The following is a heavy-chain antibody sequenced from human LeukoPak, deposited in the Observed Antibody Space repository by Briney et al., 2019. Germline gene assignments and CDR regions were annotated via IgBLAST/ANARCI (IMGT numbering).Heavy chain of an antibody. J-gene: IGHJ4*02. V-gene: IGHV3-30*03. CDR1: GFTFSSYG. CDR3: ARDRDDYYDSSGYYYGY. Sequence: GRSLRLSCAASGFTFSSYGMHWVRQAPGKGLEWVAVISYDGSNKYYADSVKGRFTISRDNSKNTLYLQMNSLRAEDTAVYYCARDRDDYYDSSGYYYGYWGQGTLVTVSS. D-gene: IGHD3-22*01. CDR2: ISYDGSNK.